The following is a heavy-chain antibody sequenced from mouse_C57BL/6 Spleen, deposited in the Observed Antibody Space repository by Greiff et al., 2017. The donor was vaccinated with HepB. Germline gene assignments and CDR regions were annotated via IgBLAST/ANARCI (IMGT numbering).Heavy chain of an antibody. CDR1: GYTFTDYY. J-gene: IGHJ1*03. CDR3: ARDYGSSYHWYFDV. Sequence: EVKLQQSGPELVKPGASVKISCKASGYTFTDYYMNWVKQSHGKSLEWIGDINPNNGGTSYNQKFKGKATLTVDKSSSTAYMELRSLTSEDSAVYYCARDYGSSYHWYFDVWGTGTTVTVSS. CDR2: INPNNGGT. D-gene: IGHD1-1*01. V-gene: IGHV1-26*01.